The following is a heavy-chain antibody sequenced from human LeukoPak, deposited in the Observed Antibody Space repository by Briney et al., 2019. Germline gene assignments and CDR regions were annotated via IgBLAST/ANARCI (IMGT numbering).Heavy chain of an antibody. CDR3: AISPTVDAAFDI. J-gene: IGHJ3*02. CDR1: GFTFSSYA. D-gene: IGHD4-23*01. Sequence: GGSLRLSCAASGFTFSSYAMNCVRQAPGKGLEWVSGIGYTGDSTFYADSVKGRFTVSRDSSKNTLFLHMNSLRAEDTALYYCAISPTVDAAFDIWGQGTMVTVSS. V-gene: IGHV3-23*01. CDR2: IGYTGDST.